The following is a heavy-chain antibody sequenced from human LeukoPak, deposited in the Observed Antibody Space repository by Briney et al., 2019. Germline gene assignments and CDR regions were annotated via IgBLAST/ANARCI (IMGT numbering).Heavy chain of an antibody. V-gene: IGHV3-30-3*01. CDR2: ISYDGTYK. J-gene: IGHJ4*02. CDR1: GFTFSSYS. D-gene: IGHD5-24*01. CDR3: ARDQQGDGYNYHYFDY. Sequence: GRSLRLSCAASGFTFSSYSMHWVRQAPGKGLERVAVISYDGTYKYYADSVKGRFTISRDNSKNTLYLQMNSMRAEDTAVYYCARDQQGDGYNYHYFDYWGQGSLVTVSS.